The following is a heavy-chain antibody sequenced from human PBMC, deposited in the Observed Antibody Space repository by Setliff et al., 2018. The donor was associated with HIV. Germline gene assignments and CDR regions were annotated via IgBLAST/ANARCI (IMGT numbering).Heavy chain of an antibody. Sequence: ASVKVSCKASGYTFTGSYMHWVRQAPGQGLEWMGWINPNSGGTNYAQKFQGWVTMTRDTSISTAYMELSRLRSDDTAVYYCARESFGSYYGSGSYNSPSPYYYYGMDVWVPETLLVTVSS. CDR2: INPNSGGT. V-gene: IGHV1-2*04. J-gene: IGHJ6*02. D-gene: IGHD3-10*01. CDR3: ARESFGSYYGSGSYNSPSPYYYYGMDV. CDR1: GYTFTGSY.